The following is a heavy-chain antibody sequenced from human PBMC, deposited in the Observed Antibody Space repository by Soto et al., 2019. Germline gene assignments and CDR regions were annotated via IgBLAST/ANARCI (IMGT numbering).Heavy chain of an antibody. V-gene: IGHV1-24*01. CDR2: FDPEDGET. CDR3: ATAPPGYGDYPFDY. CDR1: GYTLTELS. J-gene: IGHJ4*02. Sequence: ASVKVSCKVSGYTLTELSMHWVRQAPGKGLEWMGGFDPEDGETIYAQKFQGRVTMTEDTSTDTAYMELSSLRSEDTAVYYCATAPPGYGDYPFDYWGQGTLVTVSS. D-gene: IGHD4-17*01.